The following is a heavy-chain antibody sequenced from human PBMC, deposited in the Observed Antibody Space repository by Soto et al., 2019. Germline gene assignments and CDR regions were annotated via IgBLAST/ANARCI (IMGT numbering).Heavy chain of an antibody. J-gene: IGHJ4*02. CDR3: ARIEMASIK. D-gene: IGHD5-12*01. CDR2: IYFSGST. CDR1: GDSMNPYY. Sequence: KTSETLSLTCTVSGDSMNPYYWSWIRQPPGKGLEWIGYIYFSGSTFYSPSLKSRLTISLDTPKNQFSLDLNSVTTADTAMYYCARIEMASIKWGRGTLVTVSS. V-gene: IGHV4-59*08.